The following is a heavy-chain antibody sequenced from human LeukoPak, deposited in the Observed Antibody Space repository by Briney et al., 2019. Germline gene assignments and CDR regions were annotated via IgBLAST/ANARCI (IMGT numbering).Heavy chain of an antibody. Sequence: GRPLRLSCAAFGFTLSNYGMHWVRQAPGKGLEWVAVIWYDGSNKYYADSVKGRFTISRDTSKNTLYLQMNSLRAEDTAVYYCARSLERDYHGSGTYYMNNWFDPWGQGTLVTVSS. CDR3: ARSLERDYHGSGTYYMNNWFDP. CDR2: IWYDGSNK. J-gene: IGHJ5*02. CDR1: GFTLSNYG. D-gene: IGHD3-10*01. V-gene: IGHV3-33*01.